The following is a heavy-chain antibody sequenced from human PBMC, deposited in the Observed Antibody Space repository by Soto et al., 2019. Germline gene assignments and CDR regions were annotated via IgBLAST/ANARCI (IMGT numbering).Heavy chain of an antibody. CDR2: ISGSGGST. D-gene: IGHD1-7*01. V-gene: IGHV3-23*01. Sequence: GGSLRLSCVGSGFVFSDFGMSWFRQAPGKGLEWVSAISGSGGSTYYADSVKGRFTISRDNSKNTLYLQMNSLRAEDTAVYYCANLNWNYDMRGMDVWGQGTTVTVSS. CDR1: GFVFSDFG. CDR3: ANLNWNYDMRGMDV. J-gene: IGHJ6*02.